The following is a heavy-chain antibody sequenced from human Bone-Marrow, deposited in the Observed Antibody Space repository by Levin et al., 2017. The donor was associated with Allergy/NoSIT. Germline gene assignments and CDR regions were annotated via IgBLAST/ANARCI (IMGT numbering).Heavy chain of an antibody. J-gene: IGHJ4*02. CDR3: AKPIRSTVHYHTFDS. CDR2: ISNGGGTT. V-gene: IGHV3-23*01. Sequence: PGGSLRLSCEASGFSFSSYAMNWVRQAPGKGLEWVSVISNGGGTTYYADSVKGRFTISRDNSKNTVYLQMNSLRGEDTAMYYCAKPIRSTVHYHTFDSWGLGTLVTVSS. CDR1: GFSFSSYA. D-gene: IGHD4-11*01.